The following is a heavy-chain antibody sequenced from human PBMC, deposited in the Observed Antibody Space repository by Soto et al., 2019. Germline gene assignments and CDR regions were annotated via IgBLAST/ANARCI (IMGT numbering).Heavy chain of an antibody. CDR2: ISAHNGNT. D-gene: IGHD1-1*01. J-gene: IGHJ4*02. V-gene: IGHV1-18*01. CDR3: ARGRYGDS. Sequence: QVHLVQSGAEVKKPGASVKVSCKGSGYAFTTYGITWVRQAPGQGLEWMGWISAHNGNTNYAQKLQGRVTVTRDTSTSTAYRELRSLRSDDPAVYYCARGRYGDSWGQGALVTVSS. CDR1: GYAFTTYG.